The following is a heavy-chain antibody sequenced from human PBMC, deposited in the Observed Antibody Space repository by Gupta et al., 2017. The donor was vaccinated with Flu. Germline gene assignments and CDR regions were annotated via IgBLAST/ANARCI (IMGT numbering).Heavy chain of an antibody. CDR3: TTAAAIYYYGMDV. Sequence: EVQLVESGGGLVKPGGSLRLSCAASGFTFSTAWMSWARQAPGKGLEWVGRIKSKTEGGTTDYAAPVKGRFTIARDDSKNTLDLQMNSLKTEDTAVYYCTTAAAIYYYGMDVWGQGTTVTVSS. J-gene: IGHJ6*02. V-gene: IGHV3-15*01. CDR2: IKSKTEGGTT. CDR1: GFTFSTAW. D-gene: IGHD2-2*01.